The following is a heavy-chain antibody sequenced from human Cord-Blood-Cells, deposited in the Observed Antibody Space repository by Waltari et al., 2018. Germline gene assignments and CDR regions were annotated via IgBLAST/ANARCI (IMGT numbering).Heavy chain of an antibody. D-gene: IGHD1-7*01. CDR1: GGSISSSSYY. CDR3: ARWYITGTKVIAFDI. Sequence: QLQLQESGPGLVKPSETLSLTCTVSGGSISSSSYYWGWIRQPPGKGLEWIGSIYYSGSTYYNPSRKGRVTISVDTSKNQFARKLSSVTAADTAVYYCARWYITGTKVIAFDIWGQGTMVTVSS. J-gene: IGHJ3*02. V-gene: IGHV4-39*01. CDR2: IYYSGST.